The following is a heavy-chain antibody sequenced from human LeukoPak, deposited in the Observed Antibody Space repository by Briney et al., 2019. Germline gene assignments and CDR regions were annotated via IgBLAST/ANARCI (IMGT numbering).Heavy chain of an antibody. CDR1: GGSLSSSY. CDR3: ARASDRSNIFDY. J-gene: IGHJ4*02. V-gene: IGHV4-59*01. CDR2: LYYRGST. D-gene: IGHD1-26*01. Sequence: ETPSLTCTVSGGSLSSSYWSWIWQPLRKGLEWIGYLYYRGSTEYKPSHYRRVTISVDTSKNQFSLNLTSMTAADTAVYFCARASDRSNIFDYWGQGILVAVSS.